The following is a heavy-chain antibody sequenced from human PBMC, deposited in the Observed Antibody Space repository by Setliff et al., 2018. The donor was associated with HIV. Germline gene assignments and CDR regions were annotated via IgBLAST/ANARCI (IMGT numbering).Heavy chain of an antibody. CDR3: ARGYASGYDAYGY. D-gene: IGHD5-12*01. CDR2: IIHSGSI. J-gene: IGHJ4*02. Sequence: PSETLSLTCAAYGGSFNDYYRSWIRQPPGKWLEWIGEIIHSGSINYNPSLKSRVTISVDTYNNQFSLNMNSVNAADTAVYYCARGYASGYDAYGYWGQGTLVTVS. V-gene: IGHV4-34*01. CDR1: GGSFNDYY.